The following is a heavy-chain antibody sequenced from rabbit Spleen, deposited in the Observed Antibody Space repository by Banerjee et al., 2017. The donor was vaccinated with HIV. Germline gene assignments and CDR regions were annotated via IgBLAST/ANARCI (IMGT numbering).Heavy chain of an antibody. J-gene: IGHJ4*01. CDR3: ARDLVDVIGWNFNL. Sequence: QEQLEESGGDLVKPEGSLTLTCTASGFSFSNKAVMCWVRQAPGRGLEWTACINVVTGKAVYASWAKGRFTFSKSSSTTVTLQMTSLTAADTATYFCARDLVDVIGWNFNLWGPGTLVTVS. D-gene: IGHD1-1*01. CDR1: GFSFSNKAV. V-gene: IGHV1S45*01. CDR2: INVVTGKA.